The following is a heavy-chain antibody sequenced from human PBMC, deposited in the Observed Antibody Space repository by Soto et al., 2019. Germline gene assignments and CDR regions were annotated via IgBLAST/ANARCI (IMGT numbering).Heavy chain of an antibody. CDR2: INAGNGNT. D-gene: IGHD2-15*01. CDR3: ARDVPRYCSGGSCYDNYYYYYMDV. V-gene: IGHV1-3*01. Sequence: QVQLVQSGAEVKKPGASVKVSCKASGYTFTSYAMHWVRQAPGQRLEWMGWINAGNGNTKYSQKFQGRVTITRDTSASTAYMELSRLRSEDTAVYYCARDVPRYCSGGSCYDNYYYYYMDVWGKGTTVTVSS. J-gene: IGHJ6*03. CDR1: GYTFTSYA.